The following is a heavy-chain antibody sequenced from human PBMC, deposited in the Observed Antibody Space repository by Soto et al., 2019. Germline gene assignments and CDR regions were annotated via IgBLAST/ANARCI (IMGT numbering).Heavy chain of an antibody. V-gene: IGHV3-30*03. D-gene: IGHD3-22*01. Sequence: QVQLVESGGGVVQPGRSLRLSCAASGFTFNLYGIHWVRQAPGKGLEWVAVLSYDGANEFYVDSVQGRFTISKDASTSTRYLQMNMVTAEDTAGYYCARSRSAYYFVDGCDLWGRGTMVTVSS. J-gene: IGHJ3*01. CDR1: GFTFNLYG. CDR3: ARSRSAYYFVDGCDL. CDR2: LSYDGANE.